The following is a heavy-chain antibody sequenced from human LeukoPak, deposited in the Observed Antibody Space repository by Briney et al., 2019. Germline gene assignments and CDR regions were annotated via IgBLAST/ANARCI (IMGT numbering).Heavy chain of an antibody. V-gene: IGHV4-31*03. CDR1: GGSIGSGGYY. CDR2: IYYSGST. J-gene: IGHJ4*02. Sequence: PSETLSLTCTVSGGSIGSGGYYWSWIRQHPGKGLEWIGYIYYSGSTYYNPSLKGRVTISVDTSKNQFSLKLSSVTAADTAVYYCARGSYDSSGYHFDYWGQGTLVTVSS. CDR3: ARGSYDSSGYHFDY. D-gene: IGHD3-22*01.